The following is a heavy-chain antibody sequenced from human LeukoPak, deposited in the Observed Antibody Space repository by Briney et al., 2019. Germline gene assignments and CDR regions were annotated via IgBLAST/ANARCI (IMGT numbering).Heavy chain of an antibody. D-gene: IGHD5-24*01. V-gene: IGHV3-74*01. J-gene: IGHJ4*02. CDR2: ITSDGSST. Sequence: GGSLRLSCAASGFTFSSYRMHCVRQAPAKGLVWVPRITSDGSSTSHADSVNGRFTITRDNAKNTLYLQMHRLRAKDTAVYYCARDQGDGYNHFDYWGQGTLVTVSS. CDR3: ARDQGDGYNHFDY. CDR1: GFTFSSYR.